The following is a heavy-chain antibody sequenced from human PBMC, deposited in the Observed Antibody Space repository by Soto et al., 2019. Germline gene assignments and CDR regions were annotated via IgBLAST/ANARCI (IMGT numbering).Heavy chain of an antibody. V-gene: IGHV3-30-3*01. CDR2: ISYDGSNK. Sequence: QVQLVECGGGVVQPGRSLRLSCAASGFTFSSYAMHWVRQAPGKGLEWVAVISYDGSNKYYADSVKGRFTISRDNSKNTLYLQMNSLRAEDTAVYYCARDRNGVHWFDPWGQGTLVTVSS. D-gene: IGHD1-1*01. CDR1: GFTFSSYA. CDR3: ARDRNGVHWFDP. J-gene: IGHJ5*02.